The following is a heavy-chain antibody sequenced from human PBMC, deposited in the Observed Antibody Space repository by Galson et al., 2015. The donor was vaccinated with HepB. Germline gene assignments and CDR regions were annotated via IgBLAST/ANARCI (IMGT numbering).Heavy chain of an antibody. V-gene: IGHV3-23*01. J-gene: IGHJ4*02. CDR2: ISGSGGST. D-gene: IGHD2-21*01. Sequence: SLRLSCAASGFTFSSYAMSWVRQAPGEGLEWVSGISGSGGSTYSADSVKGRFTISRDKSKNTLYLQMNGLRAEDTAVYYCAKLAMDCGGDCYSASIDYWGQGTLVTVSS. CDR3: AKLAMDCGGDCYSASIDY. CDR1: GFTFSSYA.